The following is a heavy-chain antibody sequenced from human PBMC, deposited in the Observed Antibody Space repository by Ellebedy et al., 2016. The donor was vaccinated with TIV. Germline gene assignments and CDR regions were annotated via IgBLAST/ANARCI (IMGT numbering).Heavy chain of an antibody. J-gene: IGHJ6*02. V-gene: IGHV3-33*03. CDR2: IWFDGSNE. CDR3: ATSGYSDTWLFRGMDV. CDR1: GFTFTDYG. Sequence: GGSLRLSCATSGFTFTDYGFHWVRQAPGKGLEWVAFIWFDGSNEYYADSVKGRLTISRDNAKNSLFLQMNSLRAEDTAVYYCATSGYSDTWLFRGMDVWGQGTTVTVSS. D-gene: IGHD6-13*01.